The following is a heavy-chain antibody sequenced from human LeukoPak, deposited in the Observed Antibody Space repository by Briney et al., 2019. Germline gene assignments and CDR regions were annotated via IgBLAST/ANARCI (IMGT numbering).Heavy chain of an antibody. J-gene: IGHJ3*02. V-gene: IGHV4-39*07. CDR2: IYYSGST. Sequence: GSLRLSCAASGFTFSSYSMNWVRQAPGKGLEWIGSIYYSGSTYYNPSLKSRVTISVDTSKNQFSLKLSSVTAADTAVYYCATPRWDDILTGYYGADAFDIWGQGTMVTVSS. CDR3: ATPRWDDILTGYYGADAFDI. D-gene: IGHD3-9*01. CDR1: GFTFSSYS.